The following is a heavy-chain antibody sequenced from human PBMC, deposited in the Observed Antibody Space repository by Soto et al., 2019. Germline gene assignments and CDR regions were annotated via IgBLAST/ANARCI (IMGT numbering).Heavy chain of an antibody. J-gene: IGHJ6*02. CDR3: AVHLGQNYYRLDV. V-gene: IGHV3-23*01. CDR1: GFPFSNFV. CDR2: ITGRGGSA. Sequence: EVQLLESGGGWVQPGGSLSFSCAASGFPFSNFVLGWVRQVRGKGLEWVSAITGRGGSAYYADSVKGRFTISRDNSKSTVFLEMSSLGAADTAVYYCAVHLGQNYYRLDVWGQGTTVTVSS. D-gene: IGHD1-26*01.